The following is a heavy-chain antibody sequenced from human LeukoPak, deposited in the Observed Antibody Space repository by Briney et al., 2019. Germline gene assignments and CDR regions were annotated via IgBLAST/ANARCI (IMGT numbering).Heavy chain of an antibody. CDR1: GGSISSGGYY. V-gene: IGHV4-31*03. J-gene: IGHJ4*02. D-gene: IGHD3-10*01. CDR2: IYYSGST. CDR3: ARVQGYYGSGNFDY. Sequence: PSETLSLTCTVSGGSISSGGYYWSWIRQHPGKGLEWLGYIYYSGSTYYNPSLKSRVTISVDTSKNQFSLKLSSVTAADTAVYYCARVQGYYGSGNFDYWGQGTLVTVSS.